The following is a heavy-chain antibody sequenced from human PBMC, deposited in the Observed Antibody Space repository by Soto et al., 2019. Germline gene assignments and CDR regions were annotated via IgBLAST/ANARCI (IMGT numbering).Heavy chain of an antibody. CDR3: ASGSRYYDSSGYYFDY. CDR2: IIPIFGTA. V-gene: IGHV1-69*13. D-gene: IGHD3-22*01. J-gene: IGHJ4*02. CDR1: GGTFSSCA. Sequence: SVKVSCKASGGTFSSCAISWVRQAPGQGLEWMGGIIPIFGTANYAQKFQGRVTITADESTSTAYMELSSLRSEDTAVYYCASGSRYYDSSGYYFDYWGQGTLVTVSS.